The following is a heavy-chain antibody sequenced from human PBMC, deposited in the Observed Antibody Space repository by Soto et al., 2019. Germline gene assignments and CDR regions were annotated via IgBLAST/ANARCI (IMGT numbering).Heavy chain of an antibody. V-gene: IGHV4-34*01. Sequence: QVQLQQWGAGLLKPSETLSLTCAVYGGSFSGYYWSWIRQPPGKGLEWIGEINHRGYTTYNPSLKSRVTISVDTSKNQFSLKLSSVTAADPAVYYCARVDIVTTNWFDPWGQGTPVTVSS. D-gene: IGHD5-12*01. CDR2: INHRGYT. CDR1: GGSFSGYY. CDR3: ARVDIVTTNWFDP. J-gene: IGHJ5*02.